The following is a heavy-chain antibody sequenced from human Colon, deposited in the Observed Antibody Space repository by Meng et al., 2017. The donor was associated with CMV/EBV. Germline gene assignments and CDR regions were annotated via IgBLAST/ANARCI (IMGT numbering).Heavy chain of an antibody. V-gene: IGHV3-33*01. CDR1: GFSFSSHG. D-gene: IGHD1-26*01. J-gene: IGHJ5*02. Sequence: GGPLRLSCVASGFSFSSHGMHWVRQAPGKGLEWVAVFWGRGGVIKYYADSVKGRFTISRDDSKNTLYLQMNSLTTEDTAVYHCARGGSGSYDWFDPWGQGTLVTVSS. CDR3: ARGGSGSYDWFDP. CDR2: FWGRGGVIK.